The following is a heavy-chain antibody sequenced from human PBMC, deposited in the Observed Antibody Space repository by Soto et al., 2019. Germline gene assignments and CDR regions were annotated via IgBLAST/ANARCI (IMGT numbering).Heavy chain of an antibody. V-gene: IGHV1-69*08. CDR3: AREAGLYYGMDV. CDR2: IIPILGIA. J-gene: IGHJ6*02. CDR1: GGTFSSYT. Sequence: QVQLVQSGAEVKKPGSSVKVSCKASGGTFSSYTISWVRQAPGQGLEWMGRIIPILGIANHAQKFQGRVTITADKSTSTAYMELSSLRSEDTAVYYCAREAGLYYGMDVWGQGTTVTVSS.